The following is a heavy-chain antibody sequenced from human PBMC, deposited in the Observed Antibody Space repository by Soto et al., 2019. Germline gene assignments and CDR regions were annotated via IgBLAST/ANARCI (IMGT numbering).Heavy chain of an antibody. V-gene: IGHV1-2*04. CDR2: INPNSGGT. J-gene: IGHJ4*02. CDR1: GYTFTGYY. CDR3: ARASVGYSGYEYYFDY. D-gene: IGHD5-12*01. Sequence: ASVKVSCKASGYTFTGYYMHWVRQAPGQGLEWMGWINPNSGGTNYAQKFQGWVTMTRDTSISTAYMELSRLRSDDTAVYYCARASVGYSGYEYYFDYWGQGTLVTVSS.